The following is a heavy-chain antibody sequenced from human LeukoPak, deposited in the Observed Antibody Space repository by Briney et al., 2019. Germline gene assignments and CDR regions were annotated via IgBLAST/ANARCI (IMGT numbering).Heavy chain of an antibody. V-gene: IGHV4-34*01. CDR1: GGSFSGYY. Sequence: SETLSLTCAVYGGSFSGYYWSWIRQPPGKGLEWIGEINHSGSTNYNPSLKSRVTISVDTSKNQFSLKLNSVTAADTAVYYCASRRRGISEFYYYGMDVWGQGTTVTVSS. D-gene: IGHD1-26*01. CDR3: ASRRRGISEFYYYGMDV. CDR2: INHSGST. J-gene: IGHJ6*02.